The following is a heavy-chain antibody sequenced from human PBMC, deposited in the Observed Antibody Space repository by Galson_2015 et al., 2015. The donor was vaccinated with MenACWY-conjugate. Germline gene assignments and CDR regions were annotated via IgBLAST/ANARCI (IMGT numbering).Heavy chain of an antibody. V-gene: IGHV1-69*13. CDR3: ARAGGFGELGLTWYYYYGMDV. J-gene: IGHJ6*02. Sequence: SVKVSCKASGGTFSSYAISWVRQAPGQGLEWMGGIIPIFGTANYAQKFQGRVTITADESTSTAYMELSSLRSEDTAVYYCARAGGFGELGLTWYYYYGMDVWGQGTTVTVSS. CDR1: GGTFSSYA. D-gene: IGHD3-10*01. CDR2: IIPIFGTA.